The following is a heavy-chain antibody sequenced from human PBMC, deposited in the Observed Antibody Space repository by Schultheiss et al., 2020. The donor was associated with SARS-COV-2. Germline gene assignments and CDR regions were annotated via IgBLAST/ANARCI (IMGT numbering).Heavy chain of an antibody. J-gene: IGHJ4*02. CDR1: GFTFRNYW. CDR3: ARARREQWLINYFDY. V-gene: IGHV3-30*03. CDR2: ISYDGSNK. D-gene: IGHD6-19*01. Sequence: GGSLRLSCAASGFTFRNYWMDWVRQAPGKGLEWVAVISYDGSNKYYADSVKGRFTISRDNAKNSLYLQMNSLRDEDTAVYYCARARREQWLINYFDYWGQGTLVTVSS.